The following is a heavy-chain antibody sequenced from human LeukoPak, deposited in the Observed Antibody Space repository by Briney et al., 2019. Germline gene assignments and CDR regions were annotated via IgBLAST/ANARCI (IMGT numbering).Heavy chain of an antibody. J-gene: IGHJ4*02. CDR1: GFTFSSHA. D-gene: IGHD2-15*01. Sequence: GGSLRLSCAASGFTFSSHAMSWVRQAPGKGLEWVSAISGSGGSTYYADSVKGRFTISRDNSKNTLYLQMNSLRAEDTAVYYCAKARRAYCSGGSCLDFDYWGQGTLVTVSS. CDR2: ISGSGGST. CDR3: AKARRAYCSGGSCLDFDY. V-gene: IGHV3-23*01.